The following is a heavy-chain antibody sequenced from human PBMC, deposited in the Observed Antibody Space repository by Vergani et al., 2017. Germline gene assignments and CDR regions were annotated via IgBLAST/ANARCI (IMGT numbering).Heavy chain of an antibody. CDR3: ARGDYGILTGYRY. D-gene: IGHD3-9*01. J-gene: IGHJ4*02. Sequence: QVQVVQSGAEVKKSGDSVKVSCKTSGYTFSNYYMHWVRQAPGQGLEGMGIINPSGGHTNYAQKFQGRVTMTRDTSTSTVYMELSSLGSEDTAIYYCARGDYGILTGYRYWGQGALVTVSA. CDR1: GYTFSNYY. CDR2: INPSGGHT. V-gene: IGHV1-46*03.